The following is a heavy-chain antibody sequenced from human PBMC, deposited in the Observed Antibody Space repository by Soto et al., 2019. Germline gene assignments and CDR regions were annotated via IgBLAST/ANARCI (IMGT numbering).Heavy chain of an antibody. D-gene: IGHD4-4*01. Sequence: EVQLVESGGGLVQPGGSLRLSCAASGFTVSSNYMSWVRQAPGKGLEWVSVIYSGGSTYYADSVKGRFTISRDNSKNTLYLQMNSLRAEDTAAYYCARDQRGYSNYGLSGFYYFDYWGQGTLVTVSS. V-gene: IGHV3-66*01. CDR2: IYSGGST. CDR3: ARDQRGYSNYGLSGFYYFDY. CDR1: GFTVSSNY. J-gene: IGHJ4*02.